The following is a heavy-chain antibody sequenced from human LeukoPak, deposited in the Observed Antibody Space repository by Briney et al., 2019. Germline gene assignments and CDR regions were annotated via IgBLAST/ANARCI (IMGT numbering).Heavy chain of an antibody. CDR3: AKDRTYCGGDCYSAPFDY. V-gene: IGHV3-23*01. J-gene: IGHJ4*02. D-gene: IGHD2-21*02. CDR2: ISGSGGST. CDR1: GFTFSSYA. Sequence: GGSLRLSCAASGFTFSSYAMSWVRQAPGEGLEWVSAISGSGGSTYYADSVKGRFTISRDNSKNTLYLQMNSLRAEDPAVYYSAKDRTYCGGDCYSAPFDYWGQGTLVTVSS.